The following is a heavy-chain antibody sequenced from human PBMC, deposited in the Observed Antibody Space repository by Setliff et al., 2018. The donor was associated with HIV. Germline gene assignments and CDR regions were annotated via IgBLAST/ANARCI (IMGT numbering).Heavy chain of an antibody. D-gene: IGHD4-17*01. CDR1: GFTFGDYV. Sequence: GGSLRLSCITSGFTFGDYVMSWFRQAPGKGLEWVGFIRNKAHGGTTEYAASVKGRFTISRDDSKSIAYLQMNSLKTEDTAVYYCTRDTLSRCFDYWGQGTLVTVSS. CDR2: IRNKAHGGTT. J-gene: IGHJ4*02. CDR3: TRDTLSRCFDY. V-gene: IGHV3-49*03.